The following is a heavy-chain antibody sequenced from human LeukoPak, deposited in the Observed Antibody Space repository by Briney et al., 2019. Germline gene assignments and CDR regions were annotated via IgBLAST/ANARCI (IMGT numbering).Heavy chain of an antibody. CDR1: GYTFTGYY. CDR3: ARELLSSSGIIWFDP. D-gene: IGHD3-10*01. CDR2: INPNSGDT. Sequence: ASVKVSCKASGYTFTGYYIHWVRQAPGQGLEWMGWINPNSGDTKYAQKFQGRVTMTRDTSISTAYMEVSRLRSDDTAVYYCARELLSSSGIIWFDPWGQGTLVTVSS. J-gene: IGHJ5*02. V-gene: IGHV1-2*02.